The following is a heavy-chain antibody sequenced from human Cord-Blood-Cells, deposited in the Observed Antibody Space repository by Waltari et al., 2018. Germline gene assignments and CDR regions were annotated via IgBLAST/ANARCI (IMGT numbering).Heavy chain of an antibody. CDR3: ARDFGSYYYYYYGMDV. V-gene: IGHV3-30*04. CDR1: GCTFSSYA. Sequence: QVQLVASAGGAVQPGRSLRLSCAATGCTFSSYAWHWDRQGTGQGLVWVAVFSYDGRNKYYADSGKGRCTIPRDNSKNTLYLQMNSLRAEATAVYYCARDFGSYYYYYYGMDVWGQGTTVTVSS. D-gene: IGHD1-26*01. J-gene: IGHJ6*02. CDR2: FSYDGRNK.